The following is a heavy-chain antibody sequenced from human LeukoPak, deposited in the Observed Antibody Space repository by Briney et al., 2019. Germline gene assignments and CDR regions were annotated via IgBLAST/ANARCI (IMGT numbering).Heavy chain of an antibody. J-gene: IGHJ4*02. V-gene: IGHV3-23*01. Sequence: GGTLRLSCAASGFTFSSYGMSWVRQAPGKGLEWVSAISGSGGSTYYADSVKGRFTISRDNAKNSLYLQMNSLRAEDTAVYYCARDPDYGDYGRYWGQGTLVTVSS. D-gene: IGHD4-17*01. CDR1: GFTFSSYG. CDR3: ARDPDYGDYGRY. CDR2: ISGSGGST.